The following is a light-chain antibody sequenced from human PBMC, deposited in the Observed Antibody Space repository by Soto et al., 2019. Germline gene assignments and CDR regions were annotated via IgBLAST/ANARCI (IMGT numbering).Light chain of an antibody. J-gene: IGLJ3*02. Sequence: QSVLIQPPSASGTPGQWVTISCSGRNSNIGSNTVSWYHQVQGTAPKVVIYSSDQRPSGVPDRLSASNSGTSASLAISGLQSYDEGDYYCVAWDDRLNGWVFGGGTKLTVL. CDR1: NSNIGSNT. CDR2: SSD. V-gene: IGLV1-44*01. CDR3: VAWDDRLNGWV.